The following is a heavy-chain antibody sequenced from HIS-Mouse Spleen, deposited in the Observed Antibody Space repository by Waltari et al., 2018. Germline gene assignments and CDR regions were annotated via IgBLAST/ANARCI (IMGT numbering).Heavy chain of an antibody. CDR2: ISYDGSNK. CDR1: GFTFSSYA. V-gene: IGHV3-30*04. CDR3: ARDQHDEFRDIVVVTELGIGY. Sequence: QVQLVESGGGVVQPGRSLRLSCAASGFTFSSYAMHWVRQAPGKGLEWVAVISYDGSNKYYAESVKGRFTISRDNYKNTLYLQMNSLRAEDTAVYYCARDQHDEFRDIVVVTELGIGYWGQGTLVTVSS. J-gene: IGHJ4*02. D-gene: IGHD2-21*02.